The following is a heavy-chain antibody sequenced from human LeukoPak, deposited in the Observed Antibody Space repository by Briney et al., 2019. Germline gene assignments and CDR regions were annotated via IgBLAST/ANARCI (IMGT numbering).Heavy chain of an antibody. CDR2: IIPILGIA. CDR1: GGTFGSYA. D-gene: IGHD1-7*01. Sequence: SVKVSCKASGGTFGSYAISWVRQAPGQGLEWMGRIIPILGIANYAQKFQGRVTITADKSTSTTYMELSSLRSEDTAVYYCARTRGTGTMELDYWGQGTLVTVSS. J-gene: IGHJ4*02. CDR3: ARTRGTGTMELDY. V-gene: IGHV1-69*04.